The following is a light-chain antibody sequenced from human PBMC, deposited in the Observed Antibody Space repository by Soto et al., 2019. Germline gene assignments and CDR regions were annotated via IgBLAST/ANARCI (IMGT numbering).Light chain of an antibody. J-gene: IGKJ1*01. V-gene: IGKV1-5*03. CDR1: QSISVW. Sequence: DIQMTQSSSTLSASVGDRVTITCRASQSISVWLAWYQQKAGKAPNLLIYKASRLESGVPSRFSGSGSGTEFTLTISSLQPDDVATYYCQHYNSDSEAVGQGNKVDSK. CDR3: QHYNSDSEA. CDR2: KAS.